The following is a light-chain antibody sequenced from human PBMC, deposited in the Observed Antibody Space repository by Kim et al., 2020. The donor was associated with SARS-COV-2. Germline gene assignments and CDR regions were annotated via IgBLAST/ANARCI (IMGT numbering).Light chain of an antibody. V-gene: IGLV3-19*01. Sequence: SSELPQDPAVSVALGQTVRITCQGDSLRSYYASWYQQKPGQAPVLVIYGKNNRPSGIPDRFSGSSSGNTASLTITGAQAEDEADYYCNSRDSSGNHSFGGGTQLTVL. CDR3: NSRDSSGNHS. CDR1: SLRSYY. J-gene: IGLJ2*01. CDR2: GKN.